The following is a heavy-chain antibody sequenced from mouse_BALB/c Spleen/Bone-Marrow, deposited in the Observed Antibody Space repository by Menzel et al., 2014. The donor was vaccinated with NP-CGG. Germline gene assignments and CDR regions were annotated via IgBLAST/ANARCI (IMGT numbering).Heavy chain of an antibody. J-gene: IGHJ3*01. CDR1: GYSFTTYW. V-gene: IGHV1S81*02. D-gene: IGHD2-3*01. CDR3: ARYDGPAWFAY. CDR2: INPSNGRT. Sequence: VQLQQSGAELVKPGASVRLSCKASGYSFTTYWIHWVKQRPGQGLEWIGEINPSNGRTNYNEKFKSKATPTVDKSSSTAYMQLSSLTSEDSAVYYCARYDGPAWFAYWGQGTLVTVSA.